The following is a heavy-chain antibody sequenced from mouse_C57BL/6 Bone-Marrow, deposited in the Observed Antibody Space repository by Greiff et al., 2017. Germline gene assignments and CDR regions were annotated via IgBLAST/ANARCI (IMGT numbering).Heavy chain of an antibody. CDR2: IDPSDSYT. V-gene: IGHV1-69*01. CDR3: ARERVTTNARDY. D-gene: IGHD2-2*01. Sequence: QVQLQQPGAELVMPGASVKLSCKASGYTFTSYWMHWVKQRPGQGLEWIGEIDPSDSYTNYNQKFKGKSTLTVDKSSSTAYMQLSSLTSEDSAVYYCARERVTTNARDYWGQGTSVTVSS. J-gene: IGHJ4*01. CDR1: GYTFTSYW.